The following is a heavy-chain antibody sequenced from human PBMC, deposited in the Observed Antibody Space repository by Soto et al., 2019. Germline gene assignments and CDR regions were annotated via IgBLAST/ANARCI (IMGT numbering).Heavy chain of an antibody. V-gene: IGHV1-2*04. CDR2: INPNSGGT. D-gene: IGHD3-22*01. CDR3: AVSRVYYDSSGYFSRFDY. J-gene: IGHJ4*02. Sequence: QVQLLQSGAEVKKPGASVKVSCKASGYTFTGYYMHWVRQAPGQGLEGMGWINPNSGGTNYAQKFHGWVNMTRDTSIRTADMELSRLTSDATAVYYCAVSRVYYDSSGYFSRFDYWGQGTLVTVYS. CDR1: GYTFTGYY.